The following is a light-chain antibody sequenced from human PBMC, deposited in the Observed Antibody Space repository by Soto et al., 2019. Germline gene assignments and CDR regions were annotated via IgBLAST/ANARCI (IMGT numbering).Light chain of an antibody. CDR3: QQYDSYPWT. Sequence: DIQMTQSPSTLSASVGDRVTITCRASQSIRSWLAWYQQKPGKAPKLLIYKASTLESGVPSRFSGSGSGTEFTLTISGLQPDDFATYYCQQYDSYPWTFGQGTKVDIK. V-gene: IGKV1-5*03. CDR2: KAS. J-gene: IGKJ1*01. CDR1: QSIRSW.